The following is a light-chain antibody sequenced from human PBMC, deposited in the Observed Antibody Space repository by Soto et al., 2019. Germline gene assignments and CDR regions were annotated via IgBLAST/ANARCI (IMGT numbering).Light chain of an antibody. CDR1: QNITNN. J-gene: IGKJ5*01. CDR2: HAS. Sequence: DIQMTHSRSSLSASIGYIVTITCQSSQNITNNLSWYQQKPGKAPNLLIYHASKLAKGVTSRFSGSGSGTDFSFIITSLQREDLATYYRQQYYGLPPLTFGQGPRLEIK. CDR3: QQYYGLPPLT. V-gene: IGKV1-33*01.